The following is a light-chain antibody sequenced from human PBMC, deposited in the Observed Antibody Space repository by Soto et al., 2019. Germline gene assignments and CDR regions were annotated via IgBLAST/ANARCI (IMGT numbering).Light chain of an antibody. V-gene: IGLV2-14*03. CDR3: SSYTSSSTYV. J-gene: IGLJ1*01. CDR1: SSDVGGYNY. Sequence: QSVLTQPASVSGSPGQSITISCSGTSSDVGGYNYVFWYQHHPGKAPKLMIYDVSNRPSGVSNRFSGSKSGNTASLTISGLQAEDEADYYCSSYTSSSTYVFATGTKVTVL. CDR2: DVS.